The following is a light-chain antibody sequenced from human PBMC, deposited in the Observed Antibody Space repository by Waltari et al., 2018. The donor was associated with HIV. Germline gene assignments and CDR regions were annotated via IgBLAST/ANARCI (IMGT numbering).Light chain of an antibody. CDR3: CSYAGSYTWM. CDR2: DVS. Sequence: QSALTQPRSVSGSPGQSVTISCTGTSSDVGDYNFFSWYQQHPGKAPKLMIYDVSKRPSGVPDRFSGSKSGNTASLTISGLQAEDEADYYCCSYAGSYTWMFGGGTKLTVL. CDR1: SSDVGDYNF. V-gene: IGLV2-11*01. J-gene: IGLJ3*02.